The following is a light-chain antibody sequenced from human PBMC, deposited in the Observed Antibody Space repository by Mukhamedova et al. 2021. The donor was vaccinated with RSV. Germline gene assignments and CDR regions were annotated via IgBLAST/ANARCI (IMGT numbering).Light chain of an antibody. V-gene: IGKV1-5*01. CDR2: DAS. J-gene: IGKJ4*01. CDR3: QQFRDFAT. Sequence: WYQRRVHGKAPKVLIFDASSLKTGVPSRFSGSGSGTEFTLTITSLQPDDFATYYCQQFRDFATFGGGTKVEVK.